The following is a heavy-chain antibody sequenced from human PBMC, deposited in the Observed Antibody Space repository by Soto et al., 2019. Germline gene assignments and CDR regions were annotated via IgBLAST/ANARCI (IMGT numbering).Heavy chain of an antibody. D-gene: IGHD6-13*01. CDR3: AATYSTSWYWFDP. V-gene: IGHV2-26*01. CDR1: GFSLSNAGLG. J-gene: IGHJ5*02. CDR2: IFSNDEK. Sequence: QVTVKESGPVLVKPTETLTLTCTVSGFSLSNAGLGVSWIRQPPGKAQEWLAHIFSNDEKSYSTSLKSRLTIFKDTSKSQVVLIITNMDPVDTATYYCAATYSTSWYWFDPWGQGTLVTVSS.